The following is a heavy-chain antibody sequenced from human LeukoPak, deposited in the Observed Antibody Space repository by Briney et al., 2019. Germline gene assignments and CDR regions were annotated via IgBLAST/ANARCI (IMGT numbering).Heavy chain of an antibody. J-gene: IGHJ4*02. CDR3: AKDNGAWNDESYFDY. V-gene: IGHV3-74*01. Sequence: GGSLRLSCAASGFTFSSYWMHWVRQAPGKGLVWVSRINSDGSSTSYADSVKGRFTISRDNAKNSLYLQMNSLRAEDTALYYCAKDNGAWNDESYFDYWGQGTLVTVSS. CDR2: INSDGSST. D-gene: IGHD1-1*01. CDR1: GFTFSSYW.